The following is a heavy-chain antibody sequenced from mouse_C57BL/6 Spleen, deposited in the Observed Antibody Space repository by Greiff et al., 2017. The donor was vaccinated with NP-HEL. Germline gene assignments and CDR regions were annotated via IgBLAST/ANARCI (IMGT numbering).Heavy chain of an antibody. CDR2: INYDGSST. CDR1: GFTFSDYY. V-gene: IGHV5-16*01. CDR3: ARDLDYYYGNAMDY. D-gene: IGHD1-1*01. Sequence: EVKLMESEGGLVQPGSSMKLSCTASGFTFSDYYMAWVRQVPEKGLEWVANINYDGSSTYYLDSLKSRFIISRDNAKNILYLQMSSLKSEDTATYYCARDLDYYYGNAMDYWGQGTSVTVSS. J-gene: IGHJ4*01.